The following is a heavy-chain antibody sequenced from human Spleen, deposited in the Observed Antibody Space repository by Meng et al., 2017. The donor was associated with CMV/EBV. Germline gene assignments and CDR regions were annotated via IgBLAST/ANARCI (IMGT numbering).Heavy chain of an antibody. Sequence: GESLKISCAASGFTFSSYWMHWVRQAPGKGLVWVSRINSDGSSTSYADSVKGRFTISRDNARNSLYLQMNSLRAEDTAVYYCARADYDSWSGYYNGMDVWGQGTTVTVSS. CDR2: INSDGSST. CDR1: GFTFSSYW. CDR3: ARADYDSWSGYYNGMDV. D-gene: IGHD3-3*01. J-gene: IGHJ6*02. V-gene: IGHV3-74*01.